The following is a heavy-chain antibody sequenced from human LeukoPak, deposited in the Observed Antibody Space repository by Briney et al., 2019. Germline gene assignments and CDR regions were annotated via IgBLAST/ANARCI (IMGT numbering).Heavy chain of an antibody. D-gene: IGHD6-19*01. CDR1: GGSFSSYY. CDR2: IYYSGST. J-gene: IGHJ4*02. CDR3: ARVVSAVAGTFNY. V-gene: IGHV4-59*08. Sequence: SETLSLTCTLSGGSFSSYYWSWIRQPPGKGLEWIGYIYYSGSTNYNPSLKSRVTISVDTSKNQFSLKLSSVTAADTAVYYCARVVSAVAGTFNYWGQGTLVTVSS.